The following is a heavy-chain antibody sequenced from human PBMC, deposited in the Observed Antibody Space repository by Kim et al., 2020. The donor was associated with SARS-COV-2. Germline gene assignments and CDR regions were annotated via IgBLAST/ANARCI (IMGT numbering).Heavy chain of an antibody. CDR2: IWYDGSYK. D-gene: IGHD1-26*01. CDR1: GFTFSSYG. J-gene: IGHJ4*02. Sequence: GGSLRLSCAASGFTFSSYGMHWVRQAPGKGLEWVAVIWYDGSYKYYADSVKGRFTISRDNSKNTLYLQMNSLRAEDTAAYYCARGWEGYTFDYWGQGTLVTVSS. CDR3: ARGWEGYTFDY. V-gene: IGHV3-33*01.